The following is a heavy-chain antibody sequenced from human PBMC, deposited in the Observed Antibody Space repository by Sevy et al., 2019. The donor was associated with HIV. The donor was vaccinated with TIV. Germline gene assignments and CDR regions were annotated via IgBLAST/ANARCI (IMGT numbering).Heavy chain of an antibody. CDR2: ISYDGSNK. CDR1: GFTFSSYG. CDR3: AKDPRSIAGSIDY. J-gene: IGHJ4*02. D-gene: IGHD6-6*01. V-gene: IGHV3-30*18. Sequence: GGSLRLSCAASGFTFSSYGMHWVRQAPGKGLEWVAVISYDGSNKYYADSVKGRFTISRDNSKNTLYLQMNSLRAEDTAVYYCAKDPRSIAGSIDYWGQGTLVTVSS.